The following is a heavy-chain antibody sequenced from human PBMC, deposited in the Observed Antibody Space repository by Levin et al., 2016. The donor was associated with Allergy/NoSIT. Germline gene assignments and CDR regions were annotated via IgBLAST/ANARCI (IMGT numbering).Heavy chain of an antibody. CDR3: ARVVPAASLYYYYGMDV. J-gene: IGHJ6*02. Sequence: SETLSLTCAVYGGSFSGYYWGWIRQPPGKGLEWIGSIYYSGSTYYNPSLKSRITISVDTSKNQFSLKLSSVTAADTAVYYCARVVPAASLYYYYGMDVWGQGTTVTVSS. CDR2: IYYSGST. D-gene: IGHD2-2*01. V-gene: IGHV4-34*01. CDR1: GGSFSGYY.